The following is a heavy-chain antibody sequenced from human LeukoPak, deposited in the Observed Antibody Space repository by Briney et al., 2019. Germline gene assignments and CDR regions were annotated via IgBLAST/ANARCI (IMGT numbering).Heavy chain of an antibody. CDR2: LFSGGST. Sequence: GGSLRLSCVASGFSVSSKYMSWVRQAPGKGLEWVSVLFSGGSTHYVDSVRGRFTISRDESKNTLFLQMNSLRVEDTAVYNCVRSTLDAFDLWGQGTMVTVSS. D-gene: IGHD1-1*01. V-gene: IGHV3-66*02. CDR3: VRSTLDAFDL. J-gene: IGHJ3*01. CDR1: GFSVSSKY.